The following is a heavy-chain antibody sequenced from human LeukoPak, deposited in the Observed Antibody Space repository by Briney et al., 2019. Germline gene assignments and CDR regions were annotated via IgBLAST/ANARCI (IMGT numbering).Heavy chain of an antibody. Sequence: PGGSLRLSCAASGFTFRDYAMHWVRQAPGKGLEWVAGISWNSGSIGHADSAKGRFIISRDNLKNSLYLQMNSLRAEDTALYYCVKDFDSSGYVLDSWGQGTLITVSS. D-gene: IGHD3-22*01. CDR2: ISWNSGSI. CDR1: GFTFRDYA. CDR3: VKDFDSSGYVLDS. V-gene: IGHV3-9*01. J-gene: IGHJ4*02.